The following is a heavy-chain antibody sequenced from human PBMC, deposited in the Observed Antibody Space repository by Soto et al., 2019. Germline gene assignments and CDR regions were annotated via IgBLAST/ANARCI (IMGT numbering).Heavy chain of an antibody. J-gene: IGHJ4*02. CDR1: GFTFSNYA. CDR2: ISGSGSST. CDR3: VRDVTTMTTGGDY. Sequence: EVQLLESGGGLVQPGGSLRLSCAASGFTFSNYAMSWVRQAPGKGLEWVSVISGSGSSTYYADSVKGRFTISRDNSKNTVYLPLNSLTADDAAVYYCVRDVTTMTTGGDYWGQGTLVTVSS. D-gene: IGHD4-17*01. V-gene: IGHV3-23*01.